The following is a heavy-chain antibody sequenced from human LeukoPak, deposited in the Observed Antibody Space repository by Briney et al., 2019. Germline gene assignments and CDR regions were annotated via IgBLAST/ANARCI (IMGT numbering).Heavy chain of an antibody. Sequence: SETLSLTCAVYGGSFSGYYWSWIRQPPGKGLEWIGEINHSGSTNYNPSLKSRVTISVDTSKNQFSLKLSSVTAADTAVYYCARRWPYYYGSGSFDYWGQGTLVTVSS. J-gene: IGHJ4*02. CDR3: ARRWPYYYGSGSFDY. D-gene: IGHD3-10*01. CDR2: INHSGST. V-gene: IGHV4-34*01. CDR1: GGSFSGYY.